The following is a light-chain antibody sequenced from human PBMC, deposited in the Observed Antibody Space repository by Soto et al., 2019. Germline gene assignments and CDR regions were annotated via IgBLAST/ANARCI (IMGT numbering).Light chain of an antibody. CDR1: QSVAANY. CDR3: HQYGTAPLT. Sequence: EVVLTHSPGTLSLSPVERATRSCIASQSVAANYLAWYQQKRGQAPRLLIYGASSRATGIPDRFSGSGSGTDFTLTISRLEPEDFSVYYCHQYGTAPLTFGPGTKVDIK. V-gene: IGKV3-20*01. CDR2: GAS. J-gene: IGKJ3*01.